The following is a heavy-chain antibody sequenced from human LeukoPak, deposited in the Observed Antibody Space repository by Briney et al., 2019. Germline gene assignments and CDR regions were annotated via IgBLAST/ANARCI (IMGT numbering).Heavy chain of an antibody. Sequence: ASVKVSCKASGYTFTGYYMHWVRQAPGQGLEWMGWINPNSGGTNYAQNFQGRVTMTRDTSISTAYMELSRLRSDDTAVYYCARAGLTMVRGVTSYFDYWGQGTLVTVSS. CDR1: GYTFTGYY. CDR3: ARAGLTMVRGVTSYFDY. D-gene: IGHD3-10*01. J-gene: IGHJ4*02. CDR2: INPNSGGT. V-gene: IGHV1-2*02.